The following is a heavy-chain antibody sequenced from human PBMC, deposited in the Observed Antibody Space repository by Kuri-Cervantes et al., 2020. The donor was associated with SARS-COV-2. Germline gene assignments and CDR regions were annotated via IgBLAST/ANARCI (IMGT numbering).Heavy chain of an antibody. D-gene: IGHD5-24*01. Sequence: GGSLRLSCTASGFTFNYYTLTWVRQAPGKGLEWVSSISGGSSQIYYADSVKGRFTISRDNSKNTLYLQMNSLRAEDTAAYYCAKDPETLILYWYFDLWGRGTLVTVLL. CDR3: AKDPETLILYWYFDL. CDR2: ISGGSSQI. J-gene: IGHJ2*01. V-gene: IGHV3-21*04. CDR1: GFTFNYYT.